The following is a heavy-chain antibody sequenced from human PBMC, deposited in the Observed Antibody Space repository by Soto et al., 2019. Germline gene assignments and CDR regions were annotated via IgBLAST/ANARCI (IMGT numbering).Heavy chain of an antibody. J-gene: IGHJ5*02. CDR3: AREEHRQMGWFDP. V-gene: IGHV4-30-4*01. D-gene: IGHD1-1*01. CDR1: GASISSGDYY. CDR2: IYYSGST. Sequence: QVQLQESGPGLVKPSQTLSLTCTVSGASISSGDYYWSWIRQPPGKCLEWIGYIYYSGSTYYNPSLKSRVTISVDTSKNQFSLNLRSVSAADTAVYHCAREEHRQMGWFDPWGQGTLVVVSS.